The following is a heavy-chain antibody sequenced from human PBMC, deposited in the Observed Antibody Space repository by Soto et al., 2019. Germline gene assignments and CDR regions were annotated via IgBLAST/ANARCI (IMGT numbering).Heavy chain of an antibody. CDR3: SCMATYCDSSGYHDY. Sequence: PSERRSLTCTAAACSTSSGAYYWSWIRQPPVKGLEGTGYIYYSGSTYYNPSLKSRVTLSVDTSKNQFSLKPSHVTAADTAVYYCSCMATYCDSSGYHDYWGQGTLVTVSS. CDR2: IYYSGST. CDR1: ACSTSSGAYY. D-gene: IGHD3-22*01. J-gene: IGHJ4*02. V-gene: IGHV4-30-4*01.